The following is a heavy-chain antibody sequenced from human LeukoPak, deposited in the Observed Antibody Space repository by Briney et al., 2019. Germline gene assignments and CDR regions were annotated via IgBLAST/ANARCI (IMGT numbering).Heavy chain of an antibody. CDR1: GFAFSSYW. J-gene: IGHJ4*02. D-gene: IGHD4-17*01. V-gene: IGHV3-7*01. CDR3: AREHTTVTSLLDY. CDR2: MKYDGSEI. Sequence: GGSLRLSCAASGFAFSSYWMSWVRQAPGKGLEWVANMKYDGSEIYYVDSVKGRFTISRDSSKNTMYLQMNSLRAEDTAVYYCAREHTTVTSLLDYWGQGTLVTVSS.